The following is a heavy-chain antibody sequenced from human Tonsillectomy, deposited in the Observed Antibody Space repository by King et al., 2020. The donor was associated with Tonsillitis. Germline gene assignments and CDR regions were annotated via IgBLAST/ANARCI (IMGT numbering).Heavy chain of an antibody. CDR1: GFTFSSSG. CDR3: ASSTYADYALFGDY. CDR2: LSEDGNNK. V-gene: IGHV3-30*03. D-gene: IGHD4-17*01. J-gene: IGHJ4*02. Sequence: VQLVESGGGVVRPGRSLRLSCAASGFTFSSSGMHWVRQAPGKGLEWVALLSEDGNNKYYADSVKGRFTISRDNSKNTLYLQMNSLRAEDTAVYYCASSTYADYALFGDYWGQGTLVTVSS.